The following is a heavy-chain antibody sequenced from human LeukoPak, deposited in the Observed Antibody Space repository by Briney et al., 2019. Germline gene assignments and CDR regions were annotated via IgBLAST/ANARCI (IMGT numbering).Heavy chain of an antibody. CDR3: ASGARLVLFRGGFDP. V-gene: IGHV4-30-4*01. Sequence: SQTLSLTCTVSGGSISSGDYYWGWIRQPPGKGLEWIVYIYYSGSTYYNPSLKSRVTISVNTSKNQFSLRLSSVTAADTAVYYCASGARLVLFRGGFDPWGQGTLVTVSS. D-gene: IGHD6-19*01. CDR2: IYYSGST. J-gene: IGHJ5*02. CDR1: GGSISSGDYY.